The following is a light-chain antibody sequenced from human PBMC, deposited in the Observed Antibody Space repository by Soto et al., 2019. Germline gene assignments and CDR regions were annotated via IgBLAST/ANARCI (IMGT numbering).Light chain of an antibody. CDR3: QQYYTTPRT. Sequence: DIVMTQSPDSLAVSLGERATLNCKSSQSVLYSANNKNYLAWYQQKPGQPPKLLIYWASTRESGVPDQFSGSGSGTDFTLTISSLQAEDVAVYFCQQYYTTPRTFDQGTKVEIK. CDR2: WAS. J-gene: IGKJ1*01. V-gene: IGKV4-1*01. CDR1: QSVLYSANNKNY.